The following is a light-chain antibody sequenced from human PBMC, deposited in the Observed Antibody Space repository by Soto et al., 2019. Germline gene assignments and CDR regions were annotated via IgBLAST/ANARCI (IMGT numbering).Light chain of an antibody. Sequence: QLVLTQPPSASGSPGQSVTISCTGTGSDVGAYNFFSWYQHHPGKAPQALIYEVYKRPSVFPDLFSGYKSGNTASLTVSGLQTEDEADYYCSSYAGSNNLVVFGGGTKLTVL. CDR1: GSDVGAYNF. CDR2: EVY. CDR3: SSYAGSNNLVV. J-gene: IGLJ2*01. V-gene: IGLV2-8*01.